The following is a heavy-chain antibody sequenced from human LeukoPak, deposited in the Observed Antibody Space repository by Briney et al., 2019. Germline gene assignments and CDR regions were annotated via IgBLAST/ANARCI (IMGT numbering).Heavy chain of an antibody. CDR2: IIPIFGTA. CDR3: ATHSIAAVGFDY. CDR1: GGTFSSYA. V-gene: IGHV1-69*13. D-gene: IGHD6-13*01. J-gene: IGHJ4*02. Sequence: SVKVSCKASGGTFSSYAISWVRQAPGQGLEWMGGIIPIFGTANYAQKFQGRVTITADESTSTAYMELSSLRSEDTAVYYCATHSIAAVGFDYWGQGTLVTVSS.